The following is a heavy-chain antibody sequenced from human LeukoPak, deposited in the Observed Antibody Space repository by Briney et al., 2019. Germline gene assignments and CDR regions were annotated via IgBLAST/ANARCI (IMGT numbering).Heavy chain of an antibody. Sequence: ASVKVSCKASGYNFTNYGISWVRQAPGQGLEWMGWISAYSGDTNYAQRLQGRLTMTTDTSPTTAYLELRSLTSDDTAVYYCARAPSFGDYGGDYWGRGTLVTVSS. D-gene: IGHD4-17*01. J-gene: IGHJ4*02. CDR2: ISAYSGDT. CDR3: ARAPSFGDYGGDY. CDR1: GYNFTNYG. V-gene: IGHV1-18*01.